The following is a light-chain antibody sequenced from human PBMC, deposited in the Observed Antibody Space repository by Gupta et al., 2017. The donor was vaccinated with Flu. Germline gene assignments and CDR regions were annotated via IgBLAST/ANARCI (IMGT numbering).Light chain of an antibody. CDR3: AAWDDSRNGPL. J-gene: IGLJ3*02. CDR2: INC. V-gene: IGLV1-44*01. Sequence: RVPLSCSCNSTNIESNTGNWYQQYPGTAPKPLIFINCQLPSGVPDRFSGSNSGNSASLAISGIQSEDDADYYCAAWDDSRNGPLFGGGTKLTVL. CDR1: STNIESNT.